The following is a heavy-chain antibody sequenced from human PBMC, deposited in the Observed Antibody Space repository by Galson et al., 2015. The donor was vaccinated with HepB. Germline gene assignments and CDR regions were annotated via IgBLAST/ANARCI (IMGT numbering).Heavy chain of an antibody. CDR3: ARVHTYSSSWYWDNNWFDP. J-gene: IGHJ5*02. D-gene: IGHD6-13*01. CDR1: GFTFSSYW. V-gene: IGHV3-74*01. Sequence: SLRLSCAASGFTFSSYWMHWVRQAPGKGLVWVSRINSDGSSTSYADSVKGRFTISRDNAKNALYLQMNSLRAEDTAVYYCARVHTYSSSWYWDNNWFDPWGQGTLVTVSS. CDR2: INSDGSST.